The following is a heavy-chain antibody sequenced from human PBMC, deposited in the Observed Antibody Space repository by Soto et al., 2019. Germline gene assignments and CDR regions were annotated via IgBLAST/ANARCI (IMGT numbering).Heavy chain of an antibody. V-gene: IGHV3-23*01. CDR2: ISGSGGST. Sequence: GGSLRLSCAASGFTFSSYAMSWVRQAPGKGLEWVSAISGSGGSTYYADSVKGRFTISRDNSKNTLYLQMNSLRAEDTAVYYCAKTLPPEVYDSSGYYYYYGMDVWGQGTTVTVSS. CDR3: AKTLPPEVYDSSGYYYYYGMDV. CDR1: GFTFSSYA. J-gene: IGHJ6*02. D-gene: IGHD3-22*01.